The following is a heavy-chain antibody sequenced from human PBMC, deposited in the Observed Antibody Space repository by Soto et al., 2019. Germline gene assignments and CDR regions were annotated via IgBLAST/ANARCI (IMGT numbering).Heavy chain of an antibody. D-gene: IGHD3-22*01. J-gene: IGHJ4*02. CDR3: ARNDNSGLDY. CDR2: INPSGGST. V-gene: IGHV1-46*01. CDR1: GYTFISYY. Sequence: ASVKVCCEASGYTFISYYIHWVRQAPGQGLEWMGMINPSGGSTSYAQKFQGRVTMTRDTSTSTVYMELSSLRSEDTAVYHCARNDNSGLDYWGQGTLVTVSS.